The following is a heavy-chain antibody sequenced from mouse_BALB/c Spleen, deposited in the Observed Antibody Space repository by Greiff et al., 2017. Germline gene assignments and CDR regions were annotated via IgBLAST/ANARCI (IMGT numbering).Heavy chain of an antibody. J-gene: IGHJ2*01. CDR1: GYTFTSYW. CDR2: INPSTGYT. V-gene: IGHV1-7*01. Sequence: VKLQESGAELAKPGASVKMSCKASGYTFTSYWMHWVKQRPGQGLEWIGYINPSTGYTEYNQKFKDKATLTADKSSSTAYMQLSSLTSEDSAVYYCARRQLGDFDYWGQGTTLTVSS. D-gene: IGHD3-2*01. CDR3: ARRQLGDFDY.